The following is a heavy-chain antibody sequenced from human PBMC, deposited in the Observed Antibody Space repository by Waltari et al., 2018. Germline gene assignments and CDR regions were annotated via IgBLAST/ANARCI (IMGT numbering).Heavy chain of an antibody. J-gene: IGHJ6*03. CDR1: GYSISSGYY. CDR3: ARDRSSSSNYMDV. D-gene: IGHD6-13*01. Sequence: QVQLQESGPGLVKPSETLSLTCAVSGYSISSGYYGGWIRQPPGKGLEWMGRINPNSGGTNYAQKFQGRVTMTRDTSISTAYMELSRLRSDDTAVYYCARDRSSSSNYMDVWGKGTTVTVSS. CDR2: INPNSGGT. V-gene: IGHV1-2*06.